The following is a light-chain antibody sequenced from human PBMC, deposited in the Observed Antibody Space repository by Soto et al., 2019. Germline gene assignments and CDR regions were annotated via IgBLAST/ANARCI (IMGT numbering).Light chain of an antibody. J-gene: IGKJ4*01. CDR3: KHRSNWPVLT. CDR1: QSVNNN. CDR2: DAV. Sequence: EIVLTQSPATLSLSPGERATLSCRASQSVNNNVAWYQQRPGQPPRLLIYDAVYRPTGIPARFSGSGSGTDFTLTINSLETEDFAVYYCKHRSNWPVLTFGGGTRVEIK. V-gene: IGKV3-11*01.